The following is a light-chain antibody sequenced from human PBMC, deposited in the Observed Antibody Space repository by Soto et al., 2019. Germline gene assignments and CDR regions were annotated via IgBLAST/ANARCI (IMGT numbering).Light chain of an antibody. CDR2: KAS. V-gene: IGKV1-5*03. Sequence: DIQMTQSPSTLSASVGDRVTITCRASQSISSWLAWYQLKPGKAPKLLIYKASSLESGVPSRFSGSGSGTEFTLTISSLQPDDFATYYCQQYNIYSRTFGQGTKLEIK. J-gene: IGKJ2*02. CDR3: QQYNIYSRT. CDR1: QSISSW.